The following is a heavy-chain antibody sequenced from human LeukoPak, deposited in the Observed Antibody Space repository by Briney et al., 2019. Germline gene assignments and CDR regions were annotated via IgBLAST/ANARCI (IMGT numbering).Heavy chain of an antibody. CDR2: ISSNGIST. CDR3: VKWTNYYFAP. CDR1: GFSLSSHG. V-gene: IGHV3-64*01. J-gene: IGHJ2*01. D-gene: IGHD2-8*01. Sequence: GGSLRLSCVVSGFSLSSHGMHWVRQAPGKGLEDVSAISSNGISTFYANSVEGRFTVSRDDSKNTVYLQMGSLRAEDMAVYYCVKWTNYYFAPWGRGTLVTVSS.